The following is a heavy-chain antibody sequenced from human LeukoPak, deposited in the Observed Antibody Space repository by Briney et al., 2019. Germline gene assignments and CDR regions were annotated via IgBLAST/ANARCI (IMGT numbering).Heavy chain of an antibody. D-gene: IGHD3-22*01. V-gene: IGHV4-39*06. J-gene: IGHJ4*02. CDR2: IYYSGST. CDR1: GGSISSSSYY. CDR3: ARERGYYDSSGYYYAYYFDY. Sequence: SETLSLTCTVSGGSISSSSYYWGWIRQPPGKGLEWIGSIYYSGSTYYNPSLKSRVTISVDTSKNQFPLKLSSVTAADTAVYYCARERGYYDSSGYYYAYYFDYWGQGTLVTVSS.